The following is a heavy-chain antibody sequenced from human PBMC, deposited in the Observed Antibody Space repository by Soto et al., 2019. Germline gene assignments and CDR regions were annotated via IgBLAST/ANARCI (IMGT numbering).Heavy chain of an antibody. V-gene: IGHV3-30*18. CDR3: AKSHGDLPFYYYGMDV. Sequence: GGSLRLSCAASGFTFSSYCMHWVRQAPGKGLEWVAVISYDGSNKYYADSVKGRFTISRDNSKNTLYLQMNSLRAEDTAVYYCAKSHGDLPFYYYGMDVWGQGTTVTVSS. CDR1: GFTFSSYC. CDR2: ISYDGSNK. J-gene: IGHJ6*02. D-gene: IGHD4-17*01.